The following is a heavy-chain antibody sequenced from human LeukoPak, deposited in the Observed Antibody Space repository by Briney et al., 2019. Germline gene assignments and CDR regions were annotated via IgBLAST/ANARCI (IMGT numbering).Heavy chain of an antibody. D-gene: IGHD5-24*01. Sequence: GGSLRLSCAASGFTFSNYNFYWVRQAPGKGLEWVSVIYGGGNIYYADSVKGRFTISRDNSKNTLYLQMNSLRAEDTAVYYCARGAGYNYPYYFDYWGQGTLVTVSS. CDR3: ARGAGYNYPYYFDY. J-gene: IGHJ4*02. CDR2: IYGGGNI. CDR1: GFTFSNYN. V-gene: IGHV3-53*01.